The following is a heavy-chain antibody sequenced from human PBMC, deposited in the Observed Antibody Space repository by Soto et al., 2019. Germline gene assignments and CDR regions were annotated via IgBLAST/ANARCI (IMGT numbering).Heavy chain of an antibody. CDR2: ISAYNGNT. Sequence: ASVKVSCKASGYTFTSYGISWVRQAPGQGLEWMGWISAYNGNTNYAQKLQGRVTMTTDTSTSTAYMELRSLRSDDTAVYYCAREAFXYDSSGYYFGDSDAFDIWGQGTMVTVSS. V-gene: IGHV1-18*01. CDR1: GYTFTSYG. CDR3: AREAFXYDSSGYYFGDSDAFDI. D-gene: IGHD3-22*01. J-gene: IGHJ3*02.